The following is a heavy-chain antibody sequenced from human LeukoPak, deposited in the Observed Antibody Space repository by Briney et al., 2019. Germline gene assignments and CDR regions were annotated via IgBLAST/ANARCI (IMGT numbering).Heavy chain of an antibody. J-gene: IGHJ6*02. CDR3: ARDSPSFIRYYYYGMDV. D-gene: IGHD3-10*01. CDR2: IKQDGSEK. CDR1: GFTFSSYW. V-gene: IGHV3-7*03. Sequence: GGSLRLSCAASGFTFSSYWMSWVRQAPGKGLEWVANIKQDGSEKYYVDSVKGRFTISRDNAKNSLYLQMDSLRAEDTAVYYCARDSPSFIRYYYYGMDVWGQGTTVTVSS.